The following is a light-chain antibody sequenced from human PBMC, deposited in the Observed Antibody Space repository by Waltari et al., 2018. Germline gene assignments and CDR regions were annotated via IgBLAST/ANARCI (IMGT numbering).Light chain of an antibody. CDR1: SGHSSND. Sequence: QLVLTQSTSASAPLGASVKLTCTLRSGHSSNDITWQQQHPQNGPRYLMKVNRDGSHSKGDEFRVRFAVFSSGGATHPTISSLQSEDEAEYYCQTGGHGTWVFGGGTTLTVL. J-gene: IGLJ3*02. V-gene: IGLV4-69*02. CDR2: VNRDGSH. CDR3: QTGGHGTWV.